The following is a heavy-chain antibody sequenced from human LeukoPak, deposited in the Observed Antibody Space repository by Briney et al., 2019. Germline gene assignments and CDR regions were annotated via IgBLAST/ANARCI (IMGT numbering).Heavy chain of an antibody. Sequence: SDTLSLTCAVYGGSFSGYYWSWIRQPPGKGLEWIGEINHSGSTNYNPSLQSRLTISLHPSNHQFSLKLSSVTAADTAVYYCARGTSRLRYCSSTSCYPVFDPWGQGTLVTVSS. CDR3: ARGTSRLRYCSSTSCYPVFDP. J-gene: IGHJ5*02. CDR1: GGSFSGYY. V-gene: IGHV4-34*01. D-gene: IGHD2-2*01. CDR2: INHSGST.